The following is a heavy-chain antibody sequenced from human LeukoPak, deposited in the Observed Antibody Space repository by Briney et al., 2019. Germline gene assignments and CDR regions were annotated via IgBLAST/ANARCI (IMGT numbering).Heavy chain of an antibody. CDR3: ANLGYYNYGMDV. CDR2: IYFSEST. CDR1: GGSISITTYY. V-gene: IGHV4-39*01. Sequence: SETLSLTCTVSGGSISITTYYWGWIRQPPGKGLEWIGTIYFSESTYYNPSLKRRVTISVDTSKNQFSLTMSSVTAADTAVYYCANLGYYNYGMDVWGQGTTVTVSS. J-gene: IGHJ6*02.